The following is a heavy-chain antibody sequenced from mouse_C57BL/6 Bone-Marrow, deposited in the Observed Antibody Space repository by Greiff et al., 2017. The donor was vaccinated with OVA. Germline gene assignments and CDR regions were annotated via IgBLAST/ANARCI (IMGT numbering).Heavy chain of an antibody. Sequence: DVKLQESGPGLVKPSQSLSLTCSVTGYSITSGYYWNWIRQFPGNKLEWMGYLSYDGSNNYNPSLKNRISITRDTSKNQFFLKLNSVTTEDTATYDCARARYGSSEDYFDYWGQGTTLTVSS. CDR2: LSYDGSN. J-gene: IGHJ2*01. CDR1: GYSITSGYY. D-gene: IGHD1-1*01. V-gene: IGHV3-6*01. CDR3: ARARYGSSEDYFDY.